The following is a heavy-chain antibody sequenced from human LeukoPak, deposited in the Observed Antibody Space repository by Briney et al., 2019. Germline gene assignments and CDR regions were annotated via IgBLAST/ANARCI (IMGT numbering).Heavy chain of an antibody. V-gene: IGHV4-34*01. J-gene: IGHJ6*02. CDR3: ASKGVGYCSSTSCYNSYYGMDV. CDR1: GGSFSGYY. Sequence: SETLSLTCAVYGGSFSGYYWSWTRQPPGKGLEWIGEINHSGSTNYNPSLKSRVTISVDTSKNQFSLKLSSVTAADTAVYYCASKGVGYCSSTSCYNSYYGMDVWGQGTTVTVSS. CDR2: INHSGST. D-gene: IGHD2-2*02.